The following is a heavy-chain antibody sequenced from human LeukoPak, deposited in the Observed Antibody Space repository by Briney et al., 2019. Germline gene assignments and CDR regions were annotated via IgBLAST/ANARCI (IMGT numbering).Heavy chain of an antibody. V-gene: IGHV4-34*01. J-gene: IGHJ6*03. CDR1: GGSFSGYY. D-gene: IGHD3-3*01. Sequence: SETLSLTCAVYGGSFSGYYWSWIRQPPGKGLEWIGEINHSGSTNYNPSLKSRVTISVDTSKNQFSLKLSSVTAADTAVYYCARAARALDFWSGYLYYMDVWGKGTTVTVSS. CDR2: INHSGST. CDR3: ARAARALDFWSGYLYYMDV.